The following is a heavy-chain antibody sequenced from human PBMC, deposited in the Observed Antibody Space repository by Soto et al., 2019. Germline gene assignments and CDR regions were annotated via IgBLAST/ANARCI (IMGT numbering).Heavy chain of an antibody. CDR2: ISSSSSYI. J-gene: IGHJ4*02. Sequence: PGGDLRLSSAASGFTFSSYSMNWVRPAPGKGLEWVSSISSSSSYIYYADSVKGRFTISRDNSKNTLYLQMNSLRAEDTAVYYCARESSIAVAAADYWGQGTLVTVFS. D-gene: IGHD6-19*01. V-gene: IGHV3-21*01. CDR1: GFTFSSYS. CDR3: ARESSIAVAAADY.